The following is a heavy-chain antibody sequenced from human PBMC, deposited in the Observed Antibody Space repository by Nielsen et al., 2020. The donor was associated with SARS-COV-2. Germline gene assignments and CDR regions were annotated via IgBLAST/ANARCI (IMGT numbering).Heavy chain of an antibody. J-gene: IGHJ4*02. D-gene: IGHD5-12*01. CDR2: IKQDGSER. V-gene: IGHV3-7*03. Sequence: GGSLRLFCAASGFIFSTYWMSWVRQAPGKGLEWVANIKQDGSERYYVDSVKGRFTISRDNVKNSLYLQMNSLRAEDTAVYYCARVSGSAWYFDYWGQGTLVTVSS. CDR3: ARVSGSAWYFDY. CDR1: GFIFSTYW.